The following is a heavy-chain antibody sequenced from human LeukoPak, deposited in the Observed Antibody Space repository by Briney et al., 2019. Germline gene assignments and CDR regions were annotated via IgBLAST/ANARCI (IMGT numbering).Heavy chain of an antibody. J-gene: IGHJ4*02. V-gene: IGHV1-18*01. CDR1: GYTFTSYD. Sequence: ASVKVSCKASGYTFTSYDINWVRQAPGQGLEWMGWISAYNGNTNYAQKLQGRVTMTTDTSTSTAYMELRSLRSDDTAVYYCARDALAGGYFDYWGQGTLVTVSS. CDR2: ISAYNGNT. D-gene: IGHD3-10*01. CDR3: ARDALAGGYFDY.